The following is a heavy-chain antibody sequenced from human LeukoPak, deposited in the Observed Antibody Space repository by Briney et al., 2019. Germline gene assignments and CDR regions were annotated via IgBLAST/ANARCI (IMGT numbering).Heavy chain of an antibody. D-gene: IGHD2-2*01. CDR2: IRYDGSNK. J-gene: IGHJ4*02. CDR1: GFTFSSYG. V-gene: IGHV3-30*02. Sequence: PGGSLRLSCAASGFTFSSYGMHWVRQAPGKGLEWVAFIRYDGSNKYYADSVKGRFTISRDNSKNTLYLQMNSLRAEDTAVYYCAKDGGFGCRSSTSCYDYWGQGTLVTVSS. CDR3: AKDGGFGCRSSTSCYDY.